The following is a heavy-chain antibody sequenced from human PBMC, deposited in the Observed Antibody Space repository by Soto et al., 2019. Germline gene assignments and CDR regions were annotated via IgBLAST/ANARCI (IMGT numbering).Heavy chain of an antibody. Sequence: QVQLVQSGAEVKRPGASVKVSCKASGYTFTNYDINWVRQATGQGLEWMGWMNPSTGNTGYAQKFQGRVTMTRNTSISTAYMEVSSLRSEDTAVYYCARAVRVVPDSLLSYDYDFDYWGQGTRVTVSS. J-gene: IGHJ4*02. D-gene: IGHD2-2*01. CDR1: GYTFTNYD. CDR2: MNPSTGNT. CDR3: ARAVRVVPDSLLSYDYDFDY. V-gene: IGHV1-8*01.